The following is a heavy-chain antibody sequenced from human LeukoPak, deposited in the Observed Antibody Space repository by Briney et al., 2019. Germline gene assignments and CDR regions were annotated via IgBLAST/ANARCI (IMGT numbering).Heavy chain of an antibody. Sequence: SVKVSCKASGGTFSSYAISWVRQAPGQGLEWMGGIIPIFGTANYAQKFQGRVTITADESTSTAYTELSSLRSEDTAVYYCAREVGIAVAGPTGAFDYWGQGTLVTVSS. V-gene: IGHV1-69*13. CDR1: GGTFSSYA. D-gene: IGHD6-19*01. J-gene: IGHJ4*02. CDR2: IIPIFGTA. CDR3: AREVGIAVAGPTGAFDY.